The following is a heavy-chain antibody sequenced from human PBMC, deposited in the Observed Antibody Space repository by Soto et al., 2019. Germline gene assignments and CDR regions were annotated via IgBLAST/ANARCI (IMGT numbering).Heavy chain of an antibody. CDR3: ARGKDFYWLSLEYYDYYGMDV. V-gene: IGHV3-74*01. CDR2: VKSDGSST. D-gene: IGHD3-9*01. Sequence: GGSLRLSCVGSGFTFSNYWMHWVRQAPGKGLEWVSRVKSDGSSTSYADSVKGRFTISRDNAKNTLYLQMNSLRADDTAVYYCARGKDFYWLSLEYYDYYGMDVWGQGTTVTVSS. CDR1: GFTFSNYW. J-gene: IGHJ6*02.